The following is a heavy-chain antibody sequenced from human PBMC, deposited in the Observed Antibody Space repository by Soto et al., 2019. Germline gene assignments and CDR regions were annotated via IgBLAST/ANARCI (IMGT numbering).Heavy chain of an antibody. J-gene: IGHJ4*02. CDR3: AKVRSTTIFDVVSLFDY. CDR2: ISGSGGTT. CDR1: GFPFRTYD. Sequence: PGGSLRLSCAASGFPFRTYDLSCVRQAPGDGLECVSTISGSGGTTYYADSVKGRFTISRDNSKNTLYLQMNSLRAEDTAVYYCAKVRSTTIFDVVSLFDYWGQGTLVTVSS. D-gene: IGHD3-3*01. V-gene: IGHV3-23*01.